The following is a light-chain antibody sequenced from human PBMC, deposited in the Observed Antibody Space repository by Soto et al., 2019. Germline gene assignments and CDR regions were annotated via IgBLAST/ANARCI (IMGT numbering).Light chain of an antibody. Sequence: EIVLTQSPGTLSLSPGERATLSCRASQSVSSSSYLAWYQQKPGPAPRLLIYGASSRATGIPDRFSGSGCGTDFTLTISRLEPEDFAVYYCHQYGSSPSYTFGQGTKLEIK. J-gene: IGKJ2*01. V-gene: IGKV3-20*01. CDR2: GAS. CDR1: QSVSSSSY. CDR3: HQYGSSPSYT.